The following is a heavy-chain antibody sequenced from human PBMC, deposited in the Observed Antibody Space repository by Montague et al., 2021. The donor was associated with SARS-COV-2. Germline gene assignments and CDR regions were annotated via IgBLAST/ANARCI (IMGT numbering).Heavy chain of an antibody. D-gene: IGHD2-21*01. CDR2: IDHSGNT. Sequence: SETLSLTCAVYRGSFHIFSWGWIRQSPGKGLEWTGEIDHSGNTNYNPSLNSRVTITVDTSKNQFSLNLTSVTAADTAMYYCARGSRVVGITPGFRYWGQGTQVAVSS. CDR3: ARGSRVVGITPGFRY. V-gene: IGHV4-34*01. J-gene: IGHJ4*02. CDR1: RGSFHIFS.